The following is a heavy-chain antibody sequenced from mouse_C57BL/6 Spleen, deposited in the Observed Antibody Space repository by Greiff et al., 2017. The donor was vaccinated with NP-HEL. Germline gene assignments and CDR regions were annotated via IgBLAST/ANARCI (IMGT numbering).Heavy chain of an antibody. CDR1: GYTFTDYE. D-gene: IGHD1-1*01. V-gene: IGHV1-15*01. CDR2: IDPETGGT. Sequence: VQLQQSGAELVRPGASVTLSCKASGYTFTDYEMHWVKQTPVHGLEWIGAIDPETGGTAYNQKFKGKAILTADKSSSTAYMELRSLTSEDSAVYYCTTATVVAENYWGQSTTLTVSS. J-gene: IGHJ2*01. CDR3: TTATVVAENY.